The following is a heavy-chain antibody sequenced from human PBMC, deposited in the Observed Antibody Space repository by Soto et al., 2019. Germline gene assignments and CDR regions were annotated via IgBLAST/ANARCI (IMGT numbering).Heavy chain of an antibody. J-gene: IGHJ4*02. CDR3: AKKVNSGSGSQYFDY. D-gene: IGHD3-10*01. CDR2: IYYDGSYE. Sequence: PVGSLRLSCAASGFIFSNYGMHWVRQAPGKGLEWVALIYYDGSYENYADSVKGRFTISRDNSKNMLFLQMNSLRAEDTAIYYCAKKVNSGSGSQYFDYWGQGTLVTVSS. V-gene: IGHV3-33*06. CDR1: GFIFSNYG.